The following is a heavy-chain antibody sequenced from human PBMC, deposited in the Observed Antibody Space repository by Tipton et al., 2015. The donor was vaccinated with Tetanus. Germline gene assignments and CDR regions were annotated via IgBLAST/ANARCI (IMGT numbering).Heavy chain of an antibody. CDR2: IYIGGSI. V-gene: IGHV3-53*01. Sequence: SLRLSCAASGMTLSYFAMNWVRQAPGKGLEWVSVIYIGGSIYYTDSVKGRFTISRDNSKNTLFLQMNSLRVEDTAVYYCVRYSGSYGCVYWGQGTLVTVSS. CDR1: GMTLSYFA. J-gene: IGHJ4*02. D-gene: IGHD1-26*01. CDR3: VRYSGSYGCVY.